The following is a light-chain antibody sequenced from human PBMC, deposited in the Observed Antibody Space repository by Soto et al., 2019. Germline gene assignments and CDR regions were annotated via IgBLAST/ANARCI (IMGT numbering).Light chain of an antibody. CDR2: GTY. Sequence: EIVMTQSPATLSVSPGERATLSCRASQSVSSNLAWYQQKPGQAPRLLIFGTYTRATGIPARFSGSGSGTEFTLTISSLQPEDFVVYYCQQYSNWPRTFGQGTKVEIK. CDR1: QSVSSN. CDR3: QQYSNWPRT. J-gene: IGKJ1*01. V-gene: IGKV3-15*01.